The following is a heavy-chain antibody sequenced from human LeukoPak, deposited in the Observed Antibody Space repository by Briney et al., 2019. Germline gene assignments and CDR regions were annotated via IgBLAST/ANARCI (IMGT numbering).Heavy chain of an antibody. CDR2: IIPMFGTI. Sequence: GASVKVSCKASGGTFSNYAISWVRQDPGQGLEWMGGIIPMFGTINYGQKFQGRVTITADESTSTAYMELSSLRSEDTAVYYCARESPRSGSYYNYYYNGMDVWGQGTTVTVSS. D-gene: IGHD1-26*01. V-gene: IGHV1-69*13. J-gene: IGHJ6*02. CDR3: ARESPRSGSYYNYYYNGMDV. CDR1: GGTFSNYA.